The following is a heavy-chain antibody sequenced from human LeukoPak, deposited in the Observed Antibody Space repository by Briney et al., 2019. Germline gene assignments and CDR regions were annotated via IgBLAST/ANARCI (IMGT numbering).Heavy chain of an antibody. D-gene: IGHD3-9*01. CDR2: IYSGGST. V-gene: IGHV3-66*01. CDR3: ARARARYDILTGYYIGAFDY. J-gene: IGHJ4*02. CDR1: GFTVSSNY. Sequence: QAGGSLRFSCAASGFTVSSNYMSWVRQAPGKGLEWVSVIYSGGSTYYADSVKGRFTISRDNSKNTLYLQMNSLRAEDTAVYYCARARARYDILTGYYIGAFDYWGQGTLVTVSS.